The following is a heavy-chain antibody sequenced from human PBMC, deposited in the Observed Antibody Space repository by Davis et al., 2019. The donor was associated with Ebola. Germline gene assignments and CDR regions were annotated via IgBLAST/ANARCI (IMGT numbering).Heavy chain of an antibody. CDR3: ARDAGYYDFWSGRSGDWFDP. CDR2: IYYSGST. V-gene: IGHV4-39*07. Sequence: PSETLSLTCTVPGGSISSSSYYWGWIRPPPGKGLEWIGSIYYSGSTYYNPSLKSRVTISVDTSKNQFSLKLSSVTAADTAVYYCARDAGYYDFWSGRSGDWFDPWGQGTLVTVSS. CDR1: GGSISSSSYY. D-gene: IGHD3-3*01. J-gene: IGHJ5*02.